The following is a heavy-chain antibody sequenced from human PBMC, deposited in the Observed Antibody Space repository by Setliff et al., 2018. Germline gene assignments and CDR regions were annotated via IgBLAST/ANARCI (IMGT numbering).Heavy chain of an antibody. CDR1: GYSFTVFG. CDR3: VRGQGPRTVVAIPFDH. V-gene: IGHV1-18*01. CDR2: ISPYYGNT. D-gene: IGHD3-22*01. J-gene: IGHJ4*02. Sequence: ASVKVSCKTSGYSFTVFGISWVRQAPGQGLEWMGRISPYYGNTNYAQQFQGRVTMTTDTSTTTAYMELTSLTSDDTALYYCVRGQGPRTVVAIPFDHWGQGTLVTVSS.